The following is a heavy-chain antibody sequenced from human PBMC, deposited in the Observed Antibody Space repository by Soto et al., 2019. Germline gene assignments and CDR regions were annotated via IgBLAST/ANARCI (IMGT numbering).Heavy chain of an antibody. D-gene: IGHD6-6*01. CDR2: ISHSGST. J-gene: IGHJ5*02. Sequence: PSETLSLTCAVYGGSFSGYYWSWIRQPPGKWLEWIGEISHSGSTNYNPSLKIRVTISVDTSKNQFPLKLSSVTAADTAVYYCGRGRIVARFHPWGQGTLVTVSS. CDR1: GGSFSGYY. CDR3: GRGRIVARFHP. V-gene: IGHV4-34*01.